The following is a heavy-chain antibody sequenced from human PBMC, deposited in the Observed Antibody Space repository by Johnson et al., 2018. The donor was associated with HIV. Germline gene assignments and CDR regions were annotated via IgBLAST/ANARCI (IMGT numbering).Heavy chain of an antibody. V-gene: IGHV3-30*02. J-gene: IGHJ3*02. CDR2: IRYDGSNT. CDR3: ARDGRDLVTRGAFDI. Sequence: QVQLVESGGGVVQPGGSLRLSCAASLFTFSSYGMHWVRQAPGKGLEWVAFIRYDGSNTYSADSVKGRFTISRDNSNNMVYLQMDSLRPEDTAVYYCARDGRDLVTRGAFDIWGQGTVVTVSS. CDR1: LFTFSSYG. D-gene: IGHD5-18*01.